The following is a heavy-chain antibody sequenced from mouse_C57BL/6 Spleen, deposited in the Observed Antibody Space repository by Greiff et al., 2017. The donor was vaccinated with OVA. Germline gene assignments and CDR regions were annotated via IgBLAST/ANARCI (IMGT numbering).Heavy chain of an antibody. CDR1: GYTFTSYW. D-gene: IGHD1-1*01. CDR3: ARSAMTGGSSPWYFDV. Sequence: QVQLQQPGAELVRPGSSVKLSCKASGYTFTSYWMHWVKQRPIQGLEWIGNIDPSDSETHYNQKFKDKATLTVDKSSSTAYMQLSSLTSEDSAVYYGARSAMTGGSSPWYFDVWGTGTTVTVSS. J-gene: IGHJ1*03. CDR2: IDPSDSET. V-gene: IGHV1-52*01.